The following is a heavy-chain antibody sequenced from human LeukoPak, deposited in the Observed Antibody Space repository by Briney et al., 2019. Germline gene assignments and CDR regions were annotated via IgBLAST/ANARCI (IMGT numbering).Heavy chain of an antibody. CDR2: IYYSEST. J-gene: IGHJ4*02. CDR3: AKQRRDGYNYFDY. D-gene: IGHD5-24*01. Sequence: SETLSLTCTVSGGSISNYYWSWIRQPPGKGLEWIGHIYYSESTYYNPSLKSRVTISVDTSKNQFSLKLSSVTAADTAVYYCAKQRRDGYNYFDYWGQGTLVTVSS. V-gene: IGHV4-59*04. CDR1: GGSISNYY.